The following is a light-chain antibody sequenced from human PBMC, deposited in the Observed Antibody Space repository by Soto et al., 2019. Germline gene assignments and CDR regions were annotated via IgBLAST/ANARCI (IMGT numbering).Light chain of an antibody. CDR3: QQSYTTPCT. V-gene: IGKV1-39*01. Sequence: DIQMTQSPSSLSASVGDRVTITCRASQSISTYLNWYQQKPGRAPNLLIYAASILQSGVPSRFSGSGSGADFTLTISSLQPEDFATYYFQQSYTTPCTFG. CDR1: QSISTY. CDR2: AAS. J-gene: IGKJ2*02.